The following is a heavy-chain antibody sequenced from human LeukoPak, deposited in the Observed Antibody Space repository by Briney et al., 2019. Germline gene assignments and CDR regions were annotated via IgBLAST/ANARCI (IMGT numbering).Heavy chain of an antibody. J-gene: IGHJ4*02. CDR2: ISAYNGNT. CDR1: GYTFTSYD. Sequence: ASVKVSCKASGYTFTSYDINWVRQATGQGLEWMGWISAYNGNTNYAQKLQGRVTMTTDTSTSTAYMELRSLRSDDTAVYYCARVATMVRGVDYWGQGTLVTVSS. V-gene: IGHV1-18*01. D-gene: IGHD3-10*01. CDR3: ARVATMVRGVDY.